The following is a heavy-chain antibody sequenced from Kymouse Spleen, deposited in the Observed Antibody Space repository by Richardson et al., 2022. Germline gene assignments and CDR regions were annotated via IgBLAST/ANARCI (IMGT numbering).Heavy chain of an antibody. CDR1: GFTFSSYG. Sequence: QVQLVESGGGVVQPGRSLRLSCAASGFTFSSYGMHWVRQAPGKGLEWVAVIWYDGSNKYYADSVKGRFTISRDNSKNTLYLQMNSLRAEDTAVYYCARDGAAAGPFDYWGQGTLVTVSS. V-gene: IGHV3-33*01. CDR3: ARDGAAAGPFDY. CDR2: IWYDGSNK. J-gene: IGHJ4*02. D-gene: IGHD6-13*01.